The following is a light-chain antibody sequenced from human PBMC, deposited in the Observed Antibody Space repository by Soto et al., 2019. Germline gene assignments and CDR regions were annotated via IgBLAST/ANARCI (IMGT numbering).Light chain of an antibody. J-gene: IGLJ1*01. CDR1: NSDVGSYNL. V-gene: IGLV2-23*02. Sequence: QSALTQPASVSGSPGRSITISCTGTNSDVGSYNLVSWYQQHPGKAPKLMIYEVSKRPSGVSNRFSGSKSGNTASLTISGLQAEDEADYYCCSYAGSSTSPYVFGTGTKVTVL. CDR2: EVS. CDR3: CSYAGSSTSPYV.